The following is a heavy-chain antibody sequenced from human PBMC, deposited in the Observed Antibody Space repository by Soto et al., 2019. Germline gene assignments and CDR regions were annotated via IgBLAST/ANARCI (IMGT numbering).Heavy chain of an antibody. V-gene: IGHV4-59*01. Sequence: XETLYLTFTVSGGSISSYYWSWIRQPPGKGLEWIGYIYYSGSTNYNPSLKSRVTISVDTSKNQFSLKLSSVTAADTAVYYCARGPYSSSWGWFDPWGQGTLVAVSS. CDR3: ARGPYSSSWGWFDP. CDR2: IYYSGST. D-gene: IGHD6-13*01. J-gene: IGHJ5*02. CDR1: GGSISSYY.